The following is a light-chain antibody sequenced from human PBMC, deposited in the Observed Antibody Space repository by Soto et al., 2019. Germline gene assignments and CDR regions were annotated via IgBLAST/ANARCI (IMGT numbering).Light chain of an antibody. Sequence: EIVLTQSPATLSLSPVERATLSCRASQSVSRHLAWYQQKPGQAPRLLIYDASNRATGIPAKFSGSGSGTDFTLTISSLEPEDSAVYYCQQRSNSPPWITFGQGTRLEI. CDR2: DAS. J-gene: IGKJ5*01. CDR1: QSVSRH. CDR3: QQRSNSPPWIT. V-gene: IGKV3-11*01.